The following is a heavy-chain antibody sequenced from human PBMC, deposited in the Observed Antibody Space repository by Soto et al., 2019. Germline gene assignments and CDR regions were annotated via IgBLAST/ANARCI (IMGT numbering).Heavy chain of an antibody. CDR1: GFSLSTRDVG. CDR2: VYWDDSK. D-gene: IGHD2-2*01. V-gene: IGHV2-5*02. CDR3: AHCRGGVASF. Sequence: QITLNESGPTLVKPTQTLTLTCTFSGFSLSTRDVGVGWIHQPPGEALEWLGVVYWDDSKTYSPSLESRLTITKDTSKNQVVLRMTKMAPVDTATYYCAHCRGGVASFWGQGTLVTVSS. J-gene: IGHJ4*02.